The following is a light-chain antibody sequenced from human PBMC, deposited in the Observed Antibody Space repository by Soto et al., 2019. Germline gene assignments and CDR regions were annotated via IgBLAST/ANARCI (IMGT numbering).Light chain of an antibody. CDR2: AAS. J-gene: IGKJ1*01. Sequence: DIQMSQSPSSLSASVGDRVTITCRASQSVSRYLNWYQQKSGTAPKLLIYAASTLHTGVPSRFSGRGSGTDFTLTINNLQREDFADYFCQQTYSNLWTFGQGTKV. CDR1: QSVSRY. CDR3: QQTYSNLWT. V-gene: IGKV1-39*01.